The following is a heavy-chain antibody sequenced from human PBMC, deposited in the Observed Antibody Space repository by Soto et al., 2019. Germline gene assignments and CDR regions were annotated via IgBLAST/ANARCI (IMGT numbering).Heavy chain of an antibody. Sequence: PGGSLRLSCAASGFTFNSYWMHWVRQAPGKGLVWVSRLNSDESTTNYADSVKGRFTISRDNAKNTLYLQMDSLRAEDTAVYYCVKDRVLPSGNQWGQGALVTVSS. CDR1: GFTFNSYW. V-gene: IGHV3-74*01. J-gene: IGHJ4*02. CDR3: VKDRVLPSGNQ. CDR2: LNSDESTT. D-gene: IGHD2-2*01.